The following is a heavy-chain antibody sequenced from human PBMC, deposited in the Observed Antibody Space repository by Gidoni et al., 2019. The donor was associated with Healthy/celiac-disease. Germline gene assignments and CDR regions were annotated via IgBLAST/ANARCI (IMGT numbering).Heavy chain of an antibody. Sequence: QVQLVQSGAEVKKPGSSVKVACKASGGTFSSYAISWVRQAPGQGLEWMGGIIPIFGTANYAQKFQGRVTITADESTSTAYMELSSLRSEDTAVYYCARGGVAAAGSYYYGMDVWGQGTTVTVSS. J-gene: IGHJ6*02. D-gene: IGHD6-13*01. CDR3: ARGGVAAAGSYYYGMDV. V-gene: IGHV1-69*01. CDR2: IIPIFGTA. CDR1: GGTFSSYA.